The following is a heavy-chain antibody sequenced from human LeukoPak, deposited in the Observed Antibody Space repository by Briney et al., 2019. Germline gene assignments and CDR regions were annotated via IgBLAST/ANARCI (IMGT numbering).Heavy chain of an antibody. J-gene: IGHJ4*02. CDR1: GFTFSSYA. D-gene: IGHD3-10*01. CDR2: ISYDGSNK. Sequence: GGSLRLSCAASGFTFSSYAMHWVRQAPGKGLEWVAVISYDGSNKYYADSVKGRFTISRDNSKNTLYLQMNSLRAEDTAVYYCAKDLLLWFGESGPYFDYWGQGTLVTVSS. V-gene: IGHV3-30-3*01. CDR3: AKDLLLWFGESGPYFDY.